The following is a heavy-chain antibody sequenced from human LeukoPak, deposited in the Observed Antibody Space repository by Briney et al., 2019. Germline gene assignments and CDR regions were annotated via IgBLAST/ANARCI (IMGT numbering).Heavy chain of an antibody. Sequence: GGSLRLSCTMSGFVLEDFSMHWVRQPPGKGLEWVSLISGDSTITDYADSVKGRFTISRDNRRSSLYLQMSSLGIEDTGFYYCARDGYYTGSGYSWGQGALVTVSS. CDR2: ISGDSTIT. CDR3: ARDGYYTGSGYS. D-gene: IGHD3-3*01. V-gene: IGHV3-43*02. J-gene: IGHJ4*02. CDR1: GFVLEDFS.